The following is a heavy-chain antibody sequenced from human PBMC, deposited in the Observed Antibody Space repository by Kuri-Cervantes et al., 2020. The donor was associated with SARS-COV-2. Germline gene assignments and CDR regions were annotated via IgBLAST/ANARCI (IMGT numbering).Heavy chain of an antibody. D-gene: IGHD3-22*01. CDR1: GFTFSDYY. Sequence: GESLKISCAASGFTFSDYYMSWIRQAPGKGLEWVSYISSSSSYIYYADSVKGRFTISRDNAKNSLYLQMNSLRAEDTAVYYCARLYYCDSWGYWGQGTLVTVSS. J-gene: IGHJ4*02. CDR3: ARLYYCDSWGY. V-gene: IGHV3-11*06. CDR2: ISSSSSYI.